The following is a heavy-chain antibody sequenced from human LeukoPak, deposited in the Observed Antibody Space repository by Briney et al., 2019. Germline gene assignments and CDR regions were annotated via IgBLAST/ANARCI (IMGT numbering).Heavy chain of an antibody. Sequence: SETLSLTCTVSGDSISSYYWNWIRQPPGKGLEWIGNINYSGSTDYNPSLKSRVTISVDTSKNQISLRLSSVTAADTAVYYFARVPGTSGAYWYFDLWGRGTLVTVYS. CDR3: ARVPGTSGAYWYFDL. J-gene: IGHJ2*01. CDR1: GDSISSYY. D-gene: IGHD6-19*01. CDR2: INYSGST. V-gene: IGHV4-59*01.